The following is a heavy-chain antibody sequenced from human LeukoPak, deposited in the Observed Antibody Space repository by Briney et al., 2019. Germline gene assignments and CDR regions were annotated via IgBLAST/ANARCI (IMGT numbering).Heavy chain of an antibody. D-gene: IGHD3-3*01. CDR1: GFTFNNYW. CDR3: ASYDFWSGYFDY. Sequence: GGSLRLSCAASGFTFNNYWMSWVRQAPGKGLEWVANIKKDGSEKFYVDSVKGRFTIARDNAKNSLYLQMNSLRVEDTAVYYCASYDFWSGYFDYWGQGTLVTVSS. CDR2: IKKDGSEK. V-gene: IGHV3-7*01. J-gene: IGHJ4*02.